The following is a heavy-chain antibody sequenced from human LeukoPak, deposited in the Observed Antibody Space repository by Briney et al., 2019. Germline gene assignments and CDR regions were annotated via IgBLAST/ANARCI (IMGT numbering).Heavy chain of an antibody. CDR3: ARSRRQTYYYDSSGYYFDY. Sequence: SETLSLTCTVSGSSISSYYWSWIRQPPGKGLEWIGYIYYSGSTNYNPSLKSRVTISVDTSKNQFSLKLSSVTAADTAVYYCARSRRQTYYYDSSGYYFDYWGQGTLVTVSS. D-gene: IGHD3-22*01. V-gene: IGHV4-59*08. CDR1: GSSISSYY. CDR2: IYYSGST. J-gene: IGHJ4*02.